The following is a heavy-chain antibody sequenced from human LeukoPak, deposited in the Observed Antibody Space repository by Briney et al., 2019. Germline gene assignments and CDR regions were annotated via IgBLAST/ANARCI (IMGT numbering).Heavy chain of an antibody. D-gene: IGHD3-9*01. CDR2: ISGSGGST. CDR1: GFTFSSYA. J-gene: IGHJ5*02. V-gene: IGHV3-23*01. Sequence: GGSLRLSCAASGFTFSSYAMSWVRQAPGKGLEWVSAISGSGGSTYYADSVKGRFTISRDNSKNTLYLQMNSLRAEDTAVYYCAKARTTIFCPRTCGFDPWGQGTLVTVSS. CDR3: AKARTTIFCPRTCGFDP.